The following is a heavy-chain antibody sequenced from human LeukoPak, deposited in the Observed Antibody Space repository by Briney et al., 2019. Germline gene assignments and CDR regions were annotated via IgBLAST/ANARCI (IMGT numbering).Heavy chain of an antibody. J-gene: IGHJ4*02. D-gene: IGHD4-23*01. Sequence: ASVKVSCKASGYTFTYRYLHWVRQAPGQALEWMGWITPFNGNTNYAQKFQDRVTITRDRSMSTAYMELSSLRSDDTAVYYCARTTSAYGDYGGTFDYWGQGTLVTVSS. V-gene: IGHV1-45*02. CDR1: GYTFTYRY. CDR3: ARTTSAYGDYGGTFDY. CDR2: ITPFNGNT.